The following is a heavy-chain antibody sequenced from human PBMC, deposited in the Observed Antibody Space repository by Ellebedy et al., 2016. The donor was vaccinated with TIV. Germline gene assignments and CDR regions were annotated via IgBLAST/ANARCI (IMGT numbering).Heavy chain of an antibody. CDR1: GYDFTTYW. CDR2: IYPDDSDT. Sequence: GESLKISCQGSGYDFTTYWVGWVRQLPGEGLEWMGLIYPDDSDTRYSPSFRGQVTISADRSINTVYLQWRSLKASDTAIYFCARHPHLGSYRFDFWGQGSLVTVSS. J-gene: IGHJ4*02. D-gene: IGHD1-26*01. CDR3: ARHPHLGSYRFDF. V-gene: IGHV5-51*01.